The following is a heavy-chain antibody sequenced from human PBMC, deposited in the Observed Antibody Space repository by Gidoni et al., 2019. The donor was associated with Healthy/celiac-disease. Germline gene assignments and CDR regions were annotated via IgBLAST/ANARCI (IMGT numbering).Heavy chain of an antibody. CDR2: ISYDGSNK. J-gene: IGHJ4*02. CDR1: GFTFSSYA. CDR3: AREGDIVVVPGAFDY. D-gene: IGHD2-2*01. Sequence: QVQLVESGGGVVQPGRSLRLSCAASGFTFSSYAMHWVRQAPGKGLGGVAVISYDGSNKYYADSVKGRFTISRDNSKNTLYLQMNSLRAEDTAVYYCAREGDIVVVPGAFDYWGQGTLVTVSS. V-gene: IGHV3-30-3*01.